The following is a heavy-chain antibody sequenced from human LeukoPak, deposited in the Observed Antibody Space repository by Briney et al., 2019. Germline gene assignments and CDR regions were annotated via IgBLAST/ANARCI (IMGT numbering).Heavy chain of an antibody. J-gene: IGHJ4*02. V-gene: IGHV3-66*04. CDR2: IYSGGTA. D-gene: IGHD3-16*01. CDR1: GFTVSHNY. Sequence: GGSLRLSCEASGFTVSHNYISWVRQAPGRGLGWVSLIYSGGTAYYADSVKGRFTISRDNSKNTVYLQMNSLRAEDTAVYYCARRGRYYDSGELYWGQGTLVTVSS. CDR3: ARRGRYYDSGELY.